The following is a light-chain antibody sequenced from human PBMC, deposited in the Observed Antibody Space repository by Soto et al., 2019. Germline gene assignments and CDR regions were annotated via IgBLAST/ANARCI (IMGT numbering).Light chain of an antibody. CDR2: DVS. CDR3: SSYTSSSPHVV. Sequence: QSALTQPASVSGSPGQSITISCTGTSSDVGGYNYVSWYQQHPGKAPKLMIYDVSNRPSGVSNRFSGSKSGNTASLTISGRQAEDEAAYYCSSYTSSSPHVVFGGGTKLTVL. CDR1: SSDVGGYNY. V-gene: IGLV2-14*01. J-gene: IGLJ2*01.